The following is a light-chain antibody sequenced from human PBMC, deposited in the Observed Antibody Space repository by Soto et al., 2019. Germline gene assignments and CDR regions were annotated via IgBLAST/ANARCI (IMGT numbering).Light chain of an antibody. CDR1: QSVSSY. V-gene: IGKV3-20*01. CDR3: QQYGMSPFT. CDR2: GAS. Sequence: EIVLTQSPGTLSLSPGERATLSCRASQSVSSYLAWYQQRPGQAPRLLIYGASSRATGIPDRFSGGGSETDFTLTISRLESEDSAVYYCQQYGMSPFTFGGGTKVDTK. J-gene: IGKJ4*01.